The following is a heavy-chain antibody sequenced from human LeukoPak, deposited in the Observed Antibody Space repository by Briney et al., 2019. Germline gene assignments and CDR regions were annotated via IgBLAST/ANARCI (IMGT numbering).Heavy chain of an antibody. J-gene: IGHJ4*02. CDR2: IYPRDGST. D-gene: IGHD6-6*01. CDR3: ARTAGRPFDY. Sequence: ASVKVSCKASGYTFTSNYIHWVRQAPGQGLEWMGMIYPRDGSTSYAQKFQGRVTVTRDTSTSTVYMELSSLRSDDTAVYYCARTAGRPFDYWGQGTLVTVSS. CDR1: GYTFTSNY. V-gene: IGHV1-46*01.